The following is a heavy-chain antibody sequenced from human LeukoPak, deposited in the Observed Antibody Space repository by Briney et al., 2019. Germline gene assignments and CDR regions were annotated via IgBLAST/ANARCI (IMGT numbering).Heavy chain of an antibody. CDR2: ISYSGNT. J-gene: IGHJ5*02. V-gene: IGHV4-59*01. CDR3: ARGRTYRSSSWFDP. D-gene: IGHD6-6*01. Sequence: PSETLSLTCTVSGGSISNYYWSWIRQPPGKGLEWFGYISYSGNTNYNPSLMSRVTISVDTSKNQFSLKLSSVTAADTAVYYCARGRTYRSSSWFDPWSQGTLVTVSS. CDR1: GGSISNYY.